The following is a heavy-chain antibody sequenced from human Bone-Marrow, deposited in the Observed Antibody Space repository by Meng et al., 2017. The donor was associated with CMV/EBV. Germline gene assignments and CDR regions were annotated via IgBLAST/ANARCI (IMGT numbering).Heavy chain of an antibody. CDR3: VVWGYNLGVNY. V-gene: IGHV3-30*02. CDR2: IPYDGSYT. CDR1: GFSTSGFG. J-gene: IGHJ4*02. Sequence: QGRLGDSGGGVAQPGGSLRSSCAASGFSTSGFGMYWVRQAPGRGLEWVAFIPYDGSYTKYGDPVNGRFTVSRDNSKNTLYLQMRSLRDEDTALYYCVVWGYNLGVNYWGQGTLVTVSS. D-gene: IGHD5-18*01.